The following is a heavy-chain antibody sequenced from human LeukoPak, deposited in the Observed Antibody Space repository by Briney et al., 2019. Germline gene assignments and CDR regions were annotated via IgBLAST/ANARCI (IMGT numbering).Heavy chain of an antibody. CDR3: ARGGERATTTRFDYYSGMDV. J-gene: IGHJ6*02. Sequence: ASVKVSCKASGYTFTSYGISWVRQAPGQGLEWMGWISAYNGNTNYAQKLQGRVTMTTDTSTSTAYMELRSLRSDDTAVYYCARGGERATTTRFDYYSGMDVWGQGTPVTVSS. CDR1: GYTFTSYG. V-gene: IGHV1-18*01. CDR2: ISAYNGNT. D-gene: IGHD5-24*01.